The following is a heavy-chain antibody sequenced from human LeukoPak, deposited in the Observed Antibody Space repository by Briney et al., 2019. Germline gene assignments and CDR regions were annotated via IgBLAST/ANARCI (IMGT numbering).Heavy chain of an antibody. V-gene: IGHV1-18*04. D-gene: IGHD5-18*01. Sequence: ASVKVSCKASGYTFTGHYMHWVRQAPGQGLEWMGWISAYNGNTNYAQKLQDRVTMTTDTSTSTGYMELRSLTSDDTAVYYCARSRGGYSYGYGEDWGQGTLVTVSS. J-gene: IGHJ4*02. CDR3: ARSRGGYSYGYGED. CDR1: GYTFTGHY. CDR2: ISAYNGNT.